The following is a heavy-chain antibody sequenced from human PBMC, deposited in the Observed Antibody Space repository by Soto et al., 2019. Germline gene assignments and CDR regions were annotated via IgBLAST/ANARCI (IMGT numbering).Heavy chain of an antibody. CDR1: GGTFSSYA. V-gene: IGHV1-69*13. Sequence: VASVKVSCKASGGTFSSYAISWVRQAPGQGLEWMGGIIPIFGTANYAQKFQGRVTITADESTSTAYMELSSLRSEDTAVYYCASDKYCSGGSCYHNWFDPWGQGTLVTVSS. CDR3: ASDKYCSGGSCYHNWFDP. J-gene: IGHJ5*02. CDR2: IIPIFGTA. D-gene: IGHD2-15*01.